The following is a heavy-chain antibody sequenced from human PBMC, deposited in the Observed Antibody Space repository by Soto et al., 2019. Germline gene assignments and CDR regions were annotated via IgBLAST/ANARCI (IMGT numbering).Heavy chain of an antibody. CDR2: ISSSRSYI. Sequence: EVQLVESGGGLVKPGGSLRLSCAASGFTFSSYSMKWVRQAPGKGLEWVSSISSSRSYIYYADSVKGRFTISRDNAKNSLYLQMNILRADGRAVYYCARGTGSGYLYFDYWGQGTLVTVSS. J-gene: IGHJ4*02. CDR1: GFTFSSYS. CDR3: ARGTGSGYLYFDY. V-gene: IGHV3-21*01. D-gene: IGHD5-12*01.